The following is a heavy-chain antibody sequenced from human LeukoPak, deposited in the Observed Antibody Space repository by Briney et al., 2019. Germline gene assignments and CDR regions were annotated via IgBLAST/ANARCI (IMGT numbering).Heavy chain of an antibody. V-gene: IGHV3-15*01. D-gene: IGHD3-22*01. J-gene: IGHJ4*02. Sequence: PGGSLRLSCAASGFTFSNAWMSWVRQAPGKGLEWVGRIKSKTDGGTTDYAAPVKGRFTISRDDSKNTLYLQMNSLKTEDTAVYYCTTGHYYDSSGYDYWGQGTLVTVSS. CDR3: TTGHYYDSSGYDY. CDR1: GFTFSNAW. CDR2: IKSKTDGGTT.